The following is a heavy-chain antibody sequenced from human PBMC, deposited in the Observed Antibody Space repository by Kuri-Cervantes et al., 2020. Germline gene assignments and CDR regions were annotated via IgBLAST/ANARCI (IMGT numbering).Heavy chain of an antibody. Sequence: GESLKISCVASGFTFSGSAMHWVRQASGKGLEWVGRIRSKANSYATAYAASVKGRFTISRDNAKNSLYLQMNSLRAEDTAVYYCARDTLELDYWGQGTLVTVSS. V-gene: IGHV3-73*01. CDR3: ARDTLELDY. CDR2: IRSKANSYAT. D-gene: IGHD5-18*01. CDR1: GFTFSGSA. J-gene: IGHJ4*02.